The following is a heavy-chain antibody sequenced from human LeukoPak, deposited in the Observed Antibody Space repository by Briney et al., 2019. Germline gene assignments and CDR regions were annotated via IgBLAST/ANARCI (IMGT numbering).Heavy chain of an antibody. D-gene: IGHD6-19*01. CDR2: ISGSGGST. J-gene: IGHJ4*02. V-gene: IGHV3-23*01. CDR1: GFPFSSYA. Sequence: GGSLRLSCAASGFPFSSYAMSWVRQAPGRGLEGVSAISGSGGSTYYADSVKGRFTISRDNSKNTLYLQMNSLRAEDTAVYYCAQATGDSSGWYGLGYYFDYWGQGTLVTVSS. CDR3: AQATGDSSGWYGLGYYFDY.